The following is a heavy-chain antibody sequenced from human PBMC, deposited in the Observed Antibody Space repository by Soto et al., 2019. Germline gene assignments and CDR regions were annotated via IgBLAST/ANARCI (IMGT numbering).Heavy chain of an antibody. CDR2: IYYSGGT. CDR3: AREHYYGSGYYFDY. Sequence: SQTLSLTCTVSGGSISSYYWSWIRQPPGKGLEWIGYIYYSGGTNYNPSLKSRVTISADTSKNQFSLKLSSVTAADTAVYYCAREHYYGSGYYFDYWGQGTLVTVPS. D-gene: IGHD3-10*01. J-gene: IGHJ4*02. CDR1: GGSISSYY. V-gene: IGHV4-59*01.